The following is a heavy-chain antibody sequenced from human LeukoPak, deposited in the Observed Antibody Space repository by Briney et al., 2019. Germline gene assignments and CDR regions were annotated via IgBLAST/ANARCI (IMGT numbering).Heavy chain of an antibody. D-gene: IGHD3-22*01. Sequence: GGSLRLSCAASGFTFSSYSMNWVRQAPGKGLEWVSSISSSSSSYIYYADSVKGRFTISRDNAKNSLYLQMNSLRAEDTAVYYCAREFGKYYYDSSGLDYWGQGTLVTVSS. CDR1: GFTFSSYS. V-gene: IGHV3-21*01. J-gene: IGHJ4*02. CDR3: AREFGKYYYDSSGLDY. CDR2: ISSSSSSYI.